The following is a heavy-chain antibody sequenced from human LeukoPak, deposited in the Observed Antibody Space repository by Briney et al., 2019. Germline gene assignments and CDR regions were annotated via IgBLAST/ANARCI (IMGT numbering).Heavy chain of an antibody. Sequence: WGSLRLSCAASGFTFSDYYMSWIRQAPGKGLEWVSYISSSGSTIYYADSVKGRFTISRDNAKNSLYLQMNSLRAEDTAVYYCARALGDYDFWSCDYWGQGTLVTVSS. D-gene: IGHD3-3*01. V-gene: IGHV3-11*01. J-gene: IGHJ4*02. CDR3: ARALGDYDFWSCDY. CDR1: GFTFSDYY. CDR2: ISSSGSTI.